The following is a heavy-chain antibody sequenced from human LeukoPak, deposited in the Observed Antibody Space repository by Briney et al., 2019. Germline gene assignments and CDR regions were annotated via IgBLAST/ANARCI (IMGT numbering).Heavy chain of an antibody. CDR2: ISGSGGST. Sequence: PGGSLRLSCAASGFTFSSYAMSWVRQAPGKGLEWVSAISGSGGSTYYADSVKGRFTISRDNSKNTLYLQMNSLRAEDTAVYYCAKATLQYSSGWYDFDYWGQGTLVTVSS. CDR3: AKATLQYSSGWYDFDY. V-gene: IGHV3-23*01. D-gene: IGHD6-19*01. J-gene: IGHJ4*02. CDR1: GFTFSSYA.